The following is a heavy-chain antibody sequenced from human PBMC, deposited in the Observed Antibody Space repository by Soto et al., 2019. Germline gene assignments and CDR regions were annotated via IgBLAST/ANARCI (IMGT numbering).Heavy chain of an antibody. V-gene: IGHV3-7*03. CDR2: IKQDGSEE. Sequence: GGSLRLSCAASGFTFTNYWMIWVRQAPGKGLERVANIKQDGSEEYYLDSVKGRFTVSRDNAKNSLYLQMNSLRAEDTAIYYCASGKYAGAVDYWGQGTLVTVSS. D-gene: IGHD2-8*01. CDR1: GFTFTNYW. J-gene: IGHJ4*02. CDR3: ASGKYAGAVDY.